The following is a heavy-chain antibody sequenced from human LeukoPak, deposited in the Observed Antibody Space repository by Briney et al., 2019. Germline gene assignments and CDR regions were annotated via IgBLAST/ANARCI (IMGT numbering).Heavy chain of an antibody. CDR1: GGSFSGYY. Sequence: SETLSLTCAVYGGSFSGYYWSWIRQPPGKGLEWIGEINHSGSTNYNPSLKSRVTISVDTSKNQFSLKLSSVTAADTAVYYCARHKHAKAVAGTFYYGMDVWGQGTTVTVSS. CDR2: INHSGST. CDR3: ARHKHAKAVAGTFYYGMDV. V-gene: IGHV4-34*01. J-gene: IGHJ6*02. D-gene: IGHD6-19*01.